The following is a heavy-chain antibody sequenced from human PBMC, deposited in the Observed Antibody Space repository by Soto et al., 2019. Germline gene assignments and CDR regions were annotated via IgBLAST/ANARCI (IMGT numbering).Heavy chain of an antibody. CDR2: ISYDGSNK. J-gene: IGHJ4*02. V-gene: IGHV3-30*18. CDR1: GFTFSSYG. Sequence: GGSLRLSCAASGFTFSSYGMHWVRQAPGKGLEWVAVISYDGSNKYYADSVKGRFTISRDNSKNTLYLQMNSLRAEDTAVYYCAKGLVTGWYALDYWGQGTLVTVSS. D-gene: IGHD6-19*01. CDR3: AKGLVTGWYALDY.